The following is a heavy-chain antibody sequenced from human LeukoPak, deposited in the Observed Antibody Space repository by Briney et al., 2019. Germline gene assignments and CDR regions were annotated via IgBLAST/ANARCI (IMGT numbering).Heavy chain of an antibody. CDR3: ARDRGSGSYLDY. CDR2: ISYDGSNE. J-gene: IGHJ4*02. Sequence: PGGSLRLSCAASGFTFSSYGMSWVRQAPGKGLEWVAIISYDGSNEYYADSVKGRFTISRDNSKNTLYLQMNSLRAADTAVYYCARDRGSGSYLDYWGQGTLVTVSS. D-gene: IGHD1-26*01. CDR1: GFTFSSYG. V-gene: IGHV3-30*03.